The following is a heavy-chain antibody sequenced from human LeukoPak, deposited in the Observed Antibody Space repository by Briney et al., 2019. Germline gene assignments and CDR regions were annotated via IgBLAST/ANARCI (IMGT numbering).Heavy chain of an antibody. V-gene: IGHV3-21*01. D-gene: IGHD3-10*01. J-gene: IGHJ6*04. Sequence: PGGSLRLSCAASGFTFSSYSMNWVRQAPGKGLEWVSSISSSSYIYYADSVKGRFTISRDNARNSLYLQMNSLRAEDTAVYYCVRGKANYGSGSDVWGKGTTVTVSS. CDR2: ISSSSYI. CDR1: GFTFSSYS. CDR3: VRGKANYGSGSDV.